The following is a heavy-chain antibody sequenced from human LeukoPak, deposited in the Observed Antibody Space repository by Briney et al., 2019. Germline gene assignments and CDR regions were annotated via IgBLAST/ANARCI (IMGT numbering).Heavy chain of an antibody. J-gene: IGHJ4*02. V-gene: IGHV1-2*02. Sequence: ASVKVSCKTSGYTFTSYYMQWVRQAPGQGLEWMGWINPNSGGTYIAQKFQGRVTMTSDTSISTAYMELSWLRSDDTAVYYCASLPLNSGVDYWGQGTLVTVSS. CDR1: GYTFTSYY. CDR3: ASLPLNSGVDY. CDR2: INPNSGGT. D-gene: IGHD1-26*01.